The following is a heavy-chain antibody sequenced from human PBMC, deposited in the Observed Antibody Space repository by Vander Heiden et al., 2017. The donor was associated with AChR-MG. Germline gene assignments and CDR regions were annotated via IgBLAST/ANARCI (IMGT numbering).Heavy chain of an antibody. CDR1: GFPFSSYS. CDR2: ISSSSSTI. J-gene: IGHJ2*01. Sequence: EVQLVESGGGLVQPGVSLSLSCAASGFPFSSYSMNWVRQAPGKGLEWVSYISSSSSTIYYADAVKGRFTISRDNAKNSLYLQMKSMSDEDTAVYCCAAGSIVVGSYFDLWGRGTLVTVSS. CDR3: AAGSIVVGSYFDL. D-gene: IGHD2-21*01. V-gene: IGHV3-48*02.